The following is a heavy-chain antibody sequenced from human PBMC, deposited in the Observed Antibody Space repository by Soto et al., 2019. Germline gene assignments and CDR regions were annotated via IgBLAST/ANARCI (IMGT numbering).Heavy chain of an antibody. CDR2: LTSNRQAT. J-gene: IGHJ6*02. CDR1: GFTVSSFG. D-gene: IGHD6-13*01. V-gene: IGHV3-64D*06. CDR3: VKDMGPAAVGIRYPYGLDV. Sequence: GGSMRPACSVYGFTVSSFGMRWVRQAPGEGLEDVSTLTSNRQATYSAASVKGRLTFSRDTSKNTWYLQMSSLRTEDTTVYYCVKDMGPAAVGIRYPYGLDVWGLGPTATAP.